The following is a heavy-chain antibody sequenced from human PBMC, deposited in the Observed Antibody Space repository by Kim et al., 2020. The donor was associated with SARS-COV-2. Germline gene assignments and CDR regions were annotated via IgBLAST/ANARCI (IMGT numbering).Heavy chain of an antibody. V-gene: IGHV4-39*01. CDR3: ARQYDYVWGSYRDDAFDI. D-gene: IGHD3-16*02. CDR1: GGSISSSSYY. J-gene: IGHJ3*02. Sequence: SETLSLTCTVSGGSISSSSYYWGWIRQPPGKGLEWIGSIYYSGSTYYNPSLKSRVTISVDTSKNQFSLKLSSVTAADTAVYYCARQYDYVWGSYRDDAFDIWGQGTMVTVSS. CDR2: IYYSGST.